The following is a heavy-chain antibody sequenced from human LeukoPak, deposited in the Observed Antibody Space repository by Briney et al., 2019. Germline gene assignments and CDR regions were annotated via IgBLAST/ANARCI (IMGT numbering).Heavy chain of an antibody. Sequence: GGSLRLSCAASGFTFSHYAMPWVRQAPGKGLEWVAVISYDGSHQYSADSVKGRLTISRDNSRHTLFLQMNSLRPEDTAVYYCARARNGTLKYWGQGTLVTVSS. CDR3: ARARNGTLKY. V-gene: IGHV3-30*01. J-gene: IGHJ4*02. CDR1: GFTFSHYA. CDR2: ISYDGSHQ. D-gene: IGHD1-26*01.